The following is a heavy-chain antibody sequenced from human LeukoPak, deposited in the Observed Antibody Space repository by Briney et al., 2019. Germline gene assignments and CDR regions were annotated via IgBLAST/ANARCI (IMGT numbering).Heavy chain of an antibody. Sequence: GGSLRLSCAASGFTFSDYWMNWVRQAPGKGLEWVANIKQDGSEIHYVDSVKGRFTISRDNAKNSLYPQMNSLRAEDTAVYYCATQDGWYLSDHWGQGTLVTVSS. V-gene: IGHV3-7*03. D-gene: IGHD6-19*01. CDR1: GFTFSDYW. CDR3: ATQDGWYLSDH. CDR2: IKQDGSEI. J-gene: IGHJ4*02.